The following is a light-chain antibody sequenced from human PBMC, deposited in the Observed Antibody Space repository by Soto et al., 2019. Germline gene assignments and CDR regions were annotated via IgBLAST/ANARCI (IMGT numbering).Light chain of an antibody. J-gene: IGLJ1*01. CDR3: AAWDDSLNGPGYV. Sequence: QCVLTQPPSASGTPGQRVTISCSGSSSNIGSNTVNWYQQLPGTAPKLLIYSNNQRPSGVPDRFSGSKSGTSASLAISGLQSEDEADYYCAAWDDSLNGPGYVFGTGTQLTVL. CDR2: SNN. V-gene: IGLV1-44*01. CDR1: SSNIGSNT.